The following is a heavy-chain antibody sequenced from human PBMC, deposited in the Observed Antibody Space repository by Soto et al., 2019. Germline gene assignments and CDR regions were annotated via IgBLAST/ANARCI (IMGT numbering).Heavy chain of an antibody. J-gene: IGHJ4*02. CDR3: ARDGTATMVLEVIELSRRPDYYFDY. D-gene: IGHD3-10*01. Sequence: LSLYGFSFRFTFRSYGMDSAGQAPSKGLEGMADRWYDGRNKYYADSVQSQYTISKDNSNNPLYLQMNSLRAEGPAMHYYARDGTATMVLEVIELSRRPDYYFDYWGQGTLVTVSS. CDR2: RWYDGRNK. V-gene: IGHV3-33*01. CDR1: RFTFRSYG.